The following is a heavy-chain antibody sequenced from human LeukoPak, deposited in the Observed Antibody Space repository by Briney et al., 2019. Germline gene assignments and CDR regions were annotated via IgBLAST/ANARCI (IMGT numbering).Heavy chain of an antibody. D-gene: IGHD1-1*01. Sequence: PGRSLTLSCPASGFTFSSYGMHWVRQPPAKGLEWVAVISYDGSNKNYGNSVKGRFTISRDNSKNTLYLQMNSLRAEDTAVYYCAKDLERTLDYWGQGTLVTVSS. V-gene: IGHV3-30*18. CDR3: AKDLERTLDY. CDR2: ISYDGSNK. CDR1: GFTFSSYG. J-gene: IGHJ4*02.